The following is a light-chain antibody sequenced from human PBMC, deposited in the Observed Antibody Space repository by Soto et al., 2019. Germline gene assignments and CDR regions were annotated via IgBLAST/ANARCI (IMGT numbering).Light chain of an antibody. CDR2: VAS. V-gene: IGKV1-39*01. J-gene: IGKJ4*01. Sequence: DIQMTQSPSSLSASVGDRVTITCRASQSISSYLHWYQQKPGKAPKLLINVASTLQSGVPSRFSGSGSGTDFTLAITSLQPEDFATYYCQQSSSTPQTFGGGTGVEIK. CDR3: QQSSSTPQT. CDR1: QSISSY.